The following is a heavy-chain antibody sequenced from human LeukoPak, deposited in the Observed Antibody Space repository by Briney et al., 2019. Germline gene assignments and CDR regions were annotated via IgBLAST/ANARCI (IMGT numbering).Heavy chain of an antibody. Sequence: SSETLSLTCAVYGGSFSGYYWSWIRQPPGKGLEWIGEINHSGSTNYNPSLKSRVTISVDTSKNQFSLKLSSVTAADTAVYYCARGLRMFGDSSGYFPDAFDIWGQGTMVTVSS. J-gene: IGHJ3*02. V-gene: IGHV4-34*01. CDR2: INHSGST. CDR1: GGSFSGYY. CDR3: ARGLRMFGDSSGYFPDAFDI. D-gene: IGHD3-22*01.